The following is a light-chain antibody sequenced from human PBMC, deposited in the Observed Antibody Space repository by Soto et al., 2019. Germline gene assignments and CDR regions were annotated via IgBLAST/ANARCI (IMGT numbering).Light chain of an antibody. CDR2: DVT. V-gene: IGLV2-8*01. Sequence: QSALTQPASASGSPGQSVTISCTGSSNDIGGHNYVSWYQQHPGRAPKLMIYDVTKRPSGVPDRFTGSRSGNTASLTVSGLQADDEADYYCSSYAGTSNLVFGGGTKVTVL. J-gene: IGLJ2*01. CDR3: SSYAGTSNLV. CDR1: SNDIGGHNY.